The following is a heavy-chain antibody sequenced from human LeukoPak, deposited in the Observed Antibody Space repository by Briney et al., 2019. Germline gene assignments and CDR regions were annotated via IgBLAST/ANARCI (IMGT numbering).Heavy chain of an antibody. D-gene: IGHD3-3*01. CDR2: INHSGST. CDR1: GGSFSGYY. J-gene: IGHJ3*02. CDR3: ASVAYYDFWSGYSSDAFDI. V-gene: IGHV4-34*01. Sequence: SETLSLTCAVYGGSFSGYYWSWLRQPPGKGLEWIGEINHSGSTNYNPSLKSRVTISVDTSKNQFSLKLSSVTAADTAVYYCASVAYYDFWSGYSSDAFDIWGQGTMVTVSS.